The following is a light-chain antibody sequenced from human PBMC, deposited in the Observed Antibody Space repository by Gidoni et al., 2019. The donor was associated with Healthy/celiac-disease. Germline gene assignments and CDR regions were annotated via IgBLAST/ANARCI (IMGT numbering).Light chain of an antibody. J-gene: IGKJ4*01. CDR3: MQALQTPPT. CDR2: LGS. V-gene: IGKV2-28*01. CDR1: QSLLHSNGYNY. Sequence: DIVMTQSPLSLPVTPGEPASISCRSSQSLLHSNGYNYLDWYLQKPGQSPQLLIYLGSNRASGVPDRFSGSGSGTDFTLKISREEAEDVGVYYCMQALQTPPTFXGXTKVEIK.